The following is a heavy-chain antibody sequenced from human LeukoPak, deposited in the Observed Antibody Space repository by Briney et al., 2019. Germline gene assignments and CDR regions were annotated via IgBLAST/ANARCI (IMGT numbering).Heavy chain of an antibody. J-gene: IGHJ4*02. CDR1: GFTFSSYA. D-gene: IGHD2/OR15-2a*01. Sequence: GRSLRLSCAASGFTFSSYAMHWVRQAPGKGLEWVAVISYDGSNKYYADSVKGRFTISRDNSKNTLYLQMNSLRAEDTAVYYCATDRNEGKYYDYWGQGTLVTVSS. CDR3: ATDRNEGKYYDY. V-gene: IGHV3-30-3*01. CDR2: ISYDGSNK.